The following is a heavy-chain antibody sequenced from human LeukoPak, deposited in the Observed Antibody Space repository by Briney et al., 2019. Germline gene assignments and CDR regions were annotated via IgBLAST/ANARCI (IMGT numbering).Heavy chain of an antibody. V-gene: IGHV4-39*01. CDR3: ARRARGFGESPFDY. Sequence: PSETLSLTCTVSGGSISSSSYYWGWIRQPPGKGLEWIGSIYHSGSTYYNPSLKSRVTISVDTSKNQFSLKLSSVTAADTAVYYCARRARGFGESPFDYWGQGTLVTVSS. CDR2: IYHSGST. D-gene: IGHD3-10*01. CDR1: GGSISSSSYY. J-gene: IGHJ4*02.